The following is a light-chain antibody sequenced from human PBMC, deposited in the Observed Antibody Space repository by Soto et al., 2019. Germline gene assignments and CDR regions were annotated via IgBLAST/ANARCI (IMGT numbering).Light chain of an antibody. V-gene: IGLV1-44*01. Sequence: QFVLTQPPSASGTPGQRFTISCSGGGSNIGSNTVNWYQQLPGTAPKLLIYSNNQRPSGVPDRFSGSKSGTSASLAISGLQSEDEADYYCAAWDDSLNGYVFGTGTKVTVL. CDR3: AAWDDSLNGYV. CDR2: SNN. J-gene: IGLJ1*01. CDR1: GSNIGSNT.